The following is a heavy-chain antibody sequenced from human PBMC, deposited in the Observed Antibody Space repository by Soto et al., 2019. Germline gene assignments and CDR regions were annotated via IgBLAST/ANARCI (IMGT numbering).Heavy chain of an antibody. J-gene: IGHJ6*02. CDR2: INPNSGGT. CDR1: GYTFTGYY. Sequence: ASVKVSCKASGYTFTGYYMHWVRQAPGQGLEWMGWINPNSGGTNYAQKFQGWVTMTRDTSISTAYMELSRLRSDDTAVYYCARDLSGSYPEGYYYYGMDVWGQGATVTVSS. V-gene: IGHV1-2*04. CDR3: ARDLSGSYPEGYYYYGMDV. D-gene: IGHD1-26*01.